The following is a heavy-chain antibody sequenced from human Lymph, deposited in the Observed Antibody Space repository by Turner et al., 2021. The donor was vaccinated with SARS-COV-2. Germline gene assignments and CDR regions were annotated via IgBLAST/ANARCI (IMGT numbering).Heavy chain of an antibody. J-gene: IGHJ6*02. CDR2: IKQDGSEK. CDR3: ARVGVRFEWSDGYHYYYAMDV. CDR1: GFTFSMYW. Sequence: EVQLVESGGGLVQPGGSLRLSGAASGFTFSMYWMSWVRQAPGKGLEWVANIKQDGSEKYYVDSVKGRFTISRDNAKNSLYLQMNSLRADDTAVYFCARVGVRFEWSDGYHYYYAMDVWGQGTTVTVSS. V-gene: IGHV3-7*03. D-gene: IGHD3-3*01.